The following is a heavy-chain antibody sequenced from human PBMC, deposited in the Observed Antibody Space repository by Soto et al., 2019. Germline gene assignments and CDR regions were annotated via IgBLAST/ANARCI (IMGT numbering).Heavy chain of an antibody. V-gene: IGHV2-5*02. CDR3: AHGWSGYYPEAYFDY. J-gene: IGHJ4*02. D-gene: IGHD3-3*01. CDR2: IYWDDDK. CDR1: GFSLSTSGVG. Sequence: SGPTLVNPTQTLTLTCTFSGFSLSTSGVGVGWIRQPPGKALEWLALIYWDDDKRYSPSLKSRLTITKDTSKNQVVLPKTNMFPVDTATYYFAHGWSGYYPEAYFDYWGQGTLVTVSS.